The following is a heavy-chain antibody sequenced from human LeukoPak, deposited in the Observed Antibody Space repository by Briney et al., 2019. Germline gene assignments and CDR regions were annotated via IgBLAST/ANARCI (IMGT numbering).Heavy chain of an antibody. V-gene: IGHV4-4*09. Sequence: SETLSLTCTVSGGSISSYYWSWIRQPPGKGLEWIGYIYTSGSTNYNPSLKSRVTISVDTSKNQFSLKLSSVTAADTAVYYCARHERAYYYYMDVWGKGTTVTVSS. CDR1: GGSISSYY. J-gene: IGHJ6*03. CDR2: IYTSGST. CDR3: ARHERAYYYYMDV.